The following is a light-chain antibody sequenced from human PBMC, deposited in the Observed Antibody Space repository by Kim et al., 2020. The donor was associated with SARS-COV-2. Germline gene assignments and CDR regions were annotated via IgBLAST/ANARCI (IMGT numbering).Light chain of an antibody. CDR3: QQFITAST. J-gene: IGKJ1*01. CDR2: KVS. Sequence: LSAAVGDRVTITCRASQSVSNWLAWYQQKPGKAPKLLIYKVSTLEYGVPSRFSGSGSGTEFTLTINSLQPDDFATYYCQQFITASTFGQGTKLEI. CDR1: QSVSNW. V-gene: IGKV1-5*03.